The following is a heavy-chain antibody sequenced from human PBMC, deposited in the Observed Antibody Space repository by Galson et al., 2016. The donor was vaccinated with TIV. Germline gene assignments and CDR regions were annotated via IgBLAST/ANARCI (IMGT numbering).Heavy chain of an antibody. CDR3: ARLDSTSWYGYFQH. CDR2: IIPILGVT. D-gene: IGHD6-13*01. V-gene: IGHV1-69*02. J-gene: IGHJ1*01. Sequence: SVKVSCKASGGTFSSYTLSWVRQAPGQGLEWMGTIIPILGVTNCAQKLQGRVTITADKSTGTAYMEVTSLRSEDTATYYCARLDSTSWYGYFQHWGQGTLVTVSS. CDR1: GGTFSSYT.